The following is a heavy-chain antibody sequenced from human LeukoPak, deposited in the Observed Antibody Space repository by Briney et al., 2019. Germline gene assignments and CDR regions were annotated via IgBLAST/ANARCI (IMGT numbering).Heavy chain of an antibody. V-gene: IGHV3-23*01. CDR3: TTYRQVLLPFES. Sequence: GGSLRLSCEASGFTFSTFAMIWVRQPPGKGLEWVSSIFPSGGEIHYADSVRGRFTISRDNSKSTLSLQMNSLRAEDTAIYYCTTYRQVLLPFESWGQGTLVTVSS. J-gene: IGHJ4*02. D-gene: IGHD2-8*02. CDR1: GFTFSTFA. CDR2: IFPSGGEI.